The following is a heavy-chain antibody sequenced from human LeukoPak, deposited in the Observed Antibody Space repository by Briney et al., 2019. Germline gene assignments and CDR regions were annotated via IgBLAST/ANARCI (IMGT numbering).Heavy chain of an antibody. CDR2: IYYSGSP. V-gene: IGHV4-61*01. CDR3: ERNLGVYDILTGYYKGWYIDL. CDR1: LGSVNSGSYY. J-gene: IGHJ2*01. Sequence: PSETLFLTCTVSLGSVNSGSYYGSWIRQPPGKGLEWLRYIYYSGSPNSNPPLKSRGTISVDTSKNQLSLKLSSVTAADTAVYYCERNLGVYDILTGYYKGWYIDLWGRSTLVTVSS. D-gene: IGHD3-9*01.